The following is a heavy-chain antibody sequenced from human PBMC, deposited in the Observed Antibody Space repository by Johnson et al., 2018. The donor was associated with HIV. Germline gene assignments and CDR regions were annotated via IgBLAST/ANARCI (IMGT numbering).Heavy chain of an antibody. CDR1: GFTVSSNY. D-gene: IGHD6-13*01. J-gene: IGHJ3*02. CDR3: ARDQRHIAAAGPPDAFDI. V-gene: IGHV3-30*03. CDR2: ISYDGSNK. Sequence: VQLVESGGGLVKPGGSLRLSCAASGFTVSSNYMSWVRQAPGKGLEWVAVISYDGSNKYYADSVKGRFTISRDNSKNTLYLQMNSLRAEDTAVYYCARDQRHIAAAGPPDAFDIWGQGTMVTVSS.